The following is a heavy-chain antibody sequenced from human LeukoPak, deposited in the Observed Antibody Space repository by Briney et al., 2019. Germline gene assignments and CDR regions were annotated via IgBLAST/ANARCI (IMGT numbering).Heavy chain of an antibody. Sequence: GGSLRLSCAASGFTFSSYGMHWVRQAPGKGLEWVAVIWYDGSNKYYADSVKGRFTISRDNSKNTMYLQMNSLRGEETAVYYCAKGGDTYDFWSGYYTGRHYYYYMDVWGKGTTVTVSS. CDR2: IWYDGSNK. J-gene: IGHJ6*03. CDR3: AKGGDTYDFWSGYYTGRHYYYYMDV. CDR1: GFTFSSYG. V-gene: IGHV3-33*06. D-gene: IGHD3-3*01.